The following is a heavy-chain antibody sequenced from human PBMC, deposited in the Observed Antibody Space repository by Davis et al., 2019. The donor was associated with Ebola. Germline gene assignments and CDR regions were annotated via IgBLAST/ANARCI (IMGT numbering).Heavy chain of an antibody. D-gene: IGHD2-15*01. CDR2: ISTYNGNT. J-gene: IGHJ6*02. V-gene: IGHV1-18*01. CDR1: GGTFSSYA. CDR3: ARDEHCSGGSCYPPGGYYYGMDV. Sequence: ASVKVSCKASGGTFSSYAISWVRQAPGQGLEWMGWISTYNGNTNYAQKLQGRVTMTTDTSTSTAYMELRSLRSDDTAVYYCARDEHCSGGSCYPPGGYYYGMDVWGQGTTVTVSS.